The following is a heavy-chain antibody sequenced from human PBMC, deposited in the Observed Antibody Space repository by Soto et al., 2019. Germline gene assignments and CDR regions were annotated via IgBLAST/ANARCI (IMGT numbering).Heavy chain of an antibody. V-gene: IGHV3-11*01. CDR1: GFTFSDYY. J-gene: IGHJ5*02. CDR3: ARDTAFINSGFFDA. D-gene: IGHD3-22*01. CDR2: ISDSGSSI. Sequence: GSLRLSCAASGFTFSDYYMNWIRQAPGKGLEWVSYISDSGSSIFYADSVKGRFTISRDSARKSLYLHMSSLRVEDTAVYYCARDTAFINSGFFDAWGQGTPVTVSS.